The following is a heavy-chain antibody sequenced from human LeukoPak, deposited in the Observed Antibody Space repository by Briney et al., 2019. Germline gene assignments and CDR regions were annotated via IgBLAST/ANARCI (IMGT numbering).Heavy chain of an antibody. CDR1: GFTFSSYG. Sequence: GRSLRLSCAASGFTFSSYGMHWVRQAPGKGLEWVAVISYDGSNKYYANSVKGRFTISRDNSKDTLYLQMGSLRVEDMAVYYCARDLDYYGSGSSIHWYYGMDVWGQGSTVTVSS. J-gene: IGHJ6*02. CDR2: ISYDGSNK. V-gene: IGHV3-30*03. D-gene: IGHD3-10*01. CDR3: ARDLDYYGSGSSIHWYYGMDV.